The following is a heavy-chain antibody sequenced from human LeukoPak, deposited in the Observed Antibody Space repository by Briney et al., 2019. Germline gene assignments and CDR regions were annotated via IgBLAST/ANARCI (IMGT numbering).Heavy chain of an antibody. V-gene: IGHV3-11*04. CDR3: ARGSDSVVVPAAEGFDY. CDR2: ISSSGSTI. CDR1: GFTFSDYY. D-gene: IGHD2-2*01. J-gene: IGHJ4*02. Sequence: GGSLRLSCAASGFTFSDYYMSWIRQAPGKGLEWVSYISSSGSTIYYAESVKGRFTISRDNAKNSLYLQMNSLRAEDTAVYYCARGSDSVVVPAAEGFDYWGQGTLVTVSS.